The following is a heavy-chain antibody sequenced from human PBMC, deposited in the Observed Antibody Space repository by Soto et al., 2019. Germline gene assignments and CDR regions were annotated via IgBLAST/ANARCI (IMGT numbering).Heavy chain of an antibody. CDR2: IYYSGST. CDR1: GGSISSSSYY. CDR3: ARNLNYYGSGSYYNVAYYYYMDV. V-gene: IGHV4-39*07. J-gene: IGHJ6*03. Sequence: SETLSLTCTVSGGSISSSSYYWGWIRQPPGKGLEWIGSIYYSGSTNYNPSLKSRVTISVDTSKNQFSLKLSSVTAADTAVYYCARNLNYYGSGSYYNVAYYYYMDVWGKGTTVTVSS. D-gene: IGHD3-10*01.